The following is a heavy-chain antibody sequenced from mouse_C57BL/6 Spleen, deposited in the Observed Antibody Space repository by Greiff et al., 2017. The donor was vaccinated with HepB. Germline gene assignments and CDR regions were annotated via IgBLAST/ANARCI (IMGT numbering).Heavy chain of an antibody. CDR2: IDPSDSET. V-gene: IGHV1-52*01. CDR3: AREDYGGFAY. CDR1: GYTFTSYW. J-gene: IGHJ3*01. Sequence: QVQLQQPGAELVRPGSSVKLSCKASGYTFTSYWMHWVKQRPIQGLEWIGNIDPSDSETHYNQKFKDKATVTVDKSSSTAYMQLSSLTSEDSAVYYCAREDYGGFAYWGQGTLVTVSA. D-gene: IGHD1-1*02.